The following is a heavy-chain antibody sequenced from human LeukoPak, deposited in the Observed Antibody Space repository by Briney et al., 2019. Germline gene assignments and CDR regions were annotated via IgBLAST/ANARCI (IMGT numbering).Heavy chain of an antibody. J-gene: IGHJ4*02. D-gene: IGHD5-12*01. V-gene: IGHV1-24*01. Sequence: ASVKVSCKVSGYTLTELSMHWVRQAPGEGLEWMGGFDPEDGETIYAQKFQGRVTMTEDTSTDTAYMELSSLRSEDTAVYYCATAPGTLRFFDYWGQGTLVTVSS. CDR3: ATAPGTLRFFDY. CDR1: GYTLTELS. CDR2: FDPEDGET.